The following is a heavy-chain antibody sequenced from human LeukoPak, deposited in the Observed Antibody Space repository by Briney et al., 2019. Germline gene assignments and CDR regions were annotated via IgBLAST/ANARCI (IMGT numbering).Heavy chain of an antibody. CDR1: GGTFSSYA. CDR3: ARGGSYDFWSGSISAYNWFDP. CDR2: IIPIFGTA. J-gene: IGHJ5*02. Sequence: ASVKVSCKASGGTFSSYAISWVRQAPGQGLEWMGGIIPIFGTANYAQKFQGRVTITADKSTSTACMELSSLRSEDTAVYYCARGGSYDFWSGSISAYNWFDPWGQGTLVTVSS. D-gene: IGHD3-3*01. V-gene: IGHV1-69*06.